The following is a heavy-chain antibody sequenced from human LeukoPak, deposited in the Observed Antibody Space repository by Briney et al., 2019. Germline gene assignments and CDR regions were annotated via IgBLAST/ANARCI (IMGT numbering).Heavy chain of an antibody. CDR3: ASRDYYDST. CDR2: IYHSGST. Sequence: PSETLSLTCTVSGGSVSSGGYSWSWIRQPPGKGLEWIGYIYHSGSTYYNPSLKSRVTISVDRSKNQFSLKLSSVTAADTAVYYCASRDYYDSTWGQGTLVTVSS. J-gene: IGHJ4*02. D-gene: IGHD3-22*01. V-gene: IGHV4-30-2*01. CDR1: GGSVSSGGYS.